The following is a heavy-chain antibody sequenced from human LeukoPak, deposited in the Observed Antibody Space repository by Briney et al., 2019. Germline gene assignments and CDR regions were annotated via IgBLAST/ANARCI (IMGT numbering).Heavy chain of an antibody. J-gene: IGHJ4*02. V-gene: IGHV4-30-2*03. Sequence: PSQTLSLTCAVSGGSISSGGYSWSWIRQPPGKGLEYIGSIYYSGGTYYNPSLKSRVTTSVDTSKNQFFLKLSSVTAADTAVYYCARGRALDCWGQGTLVTVSS. D-gene: IGHD3-10*01. CDR2: IYYSGGT. CDR3: ARGRALDC. CDR1: GGSISSGGYS.